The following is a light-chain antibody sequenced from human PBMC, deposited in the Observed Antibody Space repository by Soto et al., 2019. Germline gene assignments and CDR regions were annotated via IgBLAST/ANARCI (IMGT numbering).Light chain of an antibody. CDR1: SSNIGSNY. V-gene: IGLV1-47*02. CDR2: SNN. CDR3: AAWDDSLSGPV. Sequence: QSVLTQPPSASGTPGQRVTISCSGSSSNIGSNYVYWYQQLPGTAPKLIIYSNNQRPSGVPDRFSGSKSGTSASLAISGLRSEDEADYYCAAWDDSLSGPVFGGGTKVTVL. J-gene: IGLJ2*01.